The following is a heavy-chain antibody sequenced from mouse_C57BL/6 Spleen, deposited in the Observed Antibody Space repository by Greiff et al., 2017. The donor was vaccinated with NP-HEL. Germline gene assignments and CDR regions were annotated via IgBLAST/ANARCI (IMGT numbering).Heavy chain of an antibody. J-gene: IGHJ2*01. CDR2: ISYRGST. Sequence: EVKLMESGPGMVKPSQSLSLTCTVTGYSITSGYDWHWIRPFPGNKLEWLGYISYRGSTNYNPSLNSRISITHDTSKNHFFLKLNSVTTEDTATYYCARRGDYGFDYWGQGTTLTVSS. V-gene: IGHV3-1*01. CDR1: GYSITSGYD. CDR3: ARRGDYGFDY. D-gene: IGHD1-1*02.